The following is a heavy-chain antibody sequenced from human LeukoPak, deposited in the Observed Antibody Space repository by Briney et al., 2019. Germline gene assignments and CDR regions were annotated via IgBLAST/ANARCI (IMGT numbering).Heavy chain of an antibody. J-gene: IGHJ4*02. V-gene: IGHV1-18*01. CDR2: ISAYNGNT. D-gene: IGHD2-2*02. CDR1: GYTFTSYG. CDR3: ARSAKYQLLYRPFDY. Sequence: GASVKVSCKASGYTFTSYGISWVRQAPGQGLEWMGWISAYNGNTNYAQKLQGRVTMTTDTSTSTAYMELRSLRSDDTAVYYCARSAKYQLLYRPFDYWGQGTLVTVSS.